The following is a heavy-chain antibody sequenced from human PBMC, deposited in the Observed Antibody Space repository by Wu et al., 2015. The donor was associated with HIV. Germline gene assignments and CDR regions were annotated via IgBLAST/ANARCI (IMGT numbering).Heavy chain of an antibody. J-gene: IGHJ4*03. CDR3: ARGGSVFADIVGITTVRYAY. Sequence: QVQLVQSGAEVKKPGASVKVSCKTSGDTFIGYYMHWVRQAPGQGLEWVGWINPNTESTNYAQKFRGRVTMTSDTSISTAYMDLRRLTSDDTAVYYCARGGSVFADIVGITTVRYAYWGRREPGPPSPQ. V-gene: IGHV1-2*02. D-gene: IGHD1-26*01. CDR1: GDTFIGYY. CDR2: INPNTEST.